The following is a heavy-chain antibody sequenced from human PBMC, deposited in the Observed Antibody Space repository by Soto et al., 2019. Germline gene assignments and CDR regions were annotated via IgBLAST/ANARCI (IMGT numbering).Heavy chain of an antibody. CDR1: GYSFTRYW. CDR2: IDPSDSYT. D-gene: IGHD4-17*01. V-gene: IGHV5-10-1*01. J-gene: IGHJ6*02. Sequence: GESLKSSFKGSGYSFTRYWISWVRQMPGKGLEWMGRIDPSDSYTNYSPSFQGHVTSSADKSISTAYLQWSSLKASVTAMYYCARLGDYGRYYYCGMDVWGQGTTVTVSS. CDR3: ARLGDYGRYYYCGMDV.